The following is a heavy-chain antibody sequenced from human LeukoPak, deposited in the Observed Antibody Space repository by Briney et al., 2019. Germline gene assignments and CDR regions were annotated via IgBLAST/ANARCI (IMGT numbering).Heavy chain of an antibody. Sequence: PGGSLRLSCAASRFTFSNAWMSWVRQAPGKGLEWVGRIKSKTDGGTTDYAAPVKGRFTISRDDSKNTLYLQMNSLKTEDTAVYYCTTEFYYDSSGYYFWGQGTLVTVSS. J-gene: IGHJ4*02. CDR3: TTEFYYDSSGYYF. CDR2: IKSKTDGGTT. V-gene: IGHV3-15*01. D-gene: IGHD3-22*01. CDR1: RFTFSNAW.